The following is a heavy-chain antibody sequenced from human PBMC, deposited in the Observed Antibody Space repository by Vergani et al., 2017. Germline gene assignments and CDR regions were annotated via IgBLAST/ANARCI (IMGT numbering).Heavy chain of an antibody. Sequence: QVQLQESGPGLVKPSETLSLTCTVSGGSISSYYWSWIRQPPGKGLEWIGYIYYSGSTNYNPSLKSRVTISVDTSKYQFSLKLSSVTAADTAVYYCARVTGYSYGLDYYYYGMDVWGQGTTVTVSS. CDR2: IYYSGST. CDR3: ARVTGYSYGLDYYYYGMDV. CDR1: GGSISSYY. D-gene: IGHD5-18*01. J-gene: IGHJ6*02. V-gene: IGHV4-59*01.